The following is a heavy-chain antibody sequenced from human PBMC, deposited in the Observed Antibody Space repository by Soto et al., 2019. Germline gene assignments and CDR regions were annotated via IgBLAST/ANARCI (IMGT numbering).Heavy chain of an antibody. D-gene: IGHD2-2*01. CDR1: GFTFTSYW. Sequence: GESLKISCKGSGFTFTSYWIAWVRQMPGKGLEWMGIIYPGDSDTSYSPSFQGQVTISADKSINTAYLHWSSLKASDTAIYYCAKHEGYCSTTTCSDFDYWGQGTLVTVSS. CDR3: AKHEGYCSTTTCSDFDY. V-gene: IGHV5-51*01. CDR2: IYPGDSDT. J-gene: IGHJ4*02.